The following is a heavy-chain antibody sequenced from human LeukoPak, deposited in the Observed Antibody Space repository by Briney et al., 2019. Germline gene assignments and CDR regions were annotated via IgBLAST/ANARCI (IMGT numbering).Heavy chain of an antibody. CDR1: GYTFTGYY. CDR3: ARDLYYYDSSGYYYHGYFDY. V-gene: IGHV1-2*02. D-gene: IGHD3-22*01. Sequence: ASVKVSYKASGYTFTGYYMRWVRQAPGQGLEWMGWINPNSGGTNYAQKFQGRVTMTRDTSISTAYMELSRLRSDDTAVYYCARDLYYYDSSGYYYHGYFDYWGQGTLVTVSS. CDR2: INPNSGGT. J-gene: IGHJ4*02.